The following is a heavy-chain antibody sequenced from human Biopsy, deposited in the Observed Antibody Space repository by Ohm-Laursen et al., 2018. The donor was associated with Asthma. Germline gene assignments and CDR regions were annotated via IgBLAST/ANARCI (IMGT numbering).Heavy chain of an antibody. CDR1: GGTLSNFA. CDR2: IMAVFGTT. J-gene: IGHJ6*02. CDR3: ARCQVGYSSGWSLLLKKIYYSGMDV. D-gene: IGHD6-19*01. Sequence: SSVKVSCKAPGGTLSNFAISWVRQAPGQGLEWLGGIMAVFGTTNYAQKFQGRVTITADESTSTAYMEVTSLRSEDTAIYYCARCQVGYSSGWSLLLKKIYYSGMDVWGQGTAVTVSS. V-gene: IGHV1-69*01.